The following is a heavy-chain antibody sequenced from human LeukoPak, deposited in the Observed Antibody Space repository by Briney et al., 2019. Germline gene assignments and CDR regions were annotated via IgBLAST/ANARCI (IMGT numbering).Heavy chain of an antibody. Sequence: GGSLRLSCAASGFTFSSYAMSWVRQAPGKGLEWVSGISGSGGSTFYADSVKGRFTISRDNSKNTLYLQMNSLRAEDTAVYYCARVTTRYYDSSGYYFDYWGQGTLVTVSS. D-gene: IGHD3-22*01. V-gene: IGHV3-23*01. CDR1: GFTFSSYA. CDR3: ARVTTRYYDSSGYYFDY. J-gene: IGHJ4*02. CDR2: ISGSGGST.